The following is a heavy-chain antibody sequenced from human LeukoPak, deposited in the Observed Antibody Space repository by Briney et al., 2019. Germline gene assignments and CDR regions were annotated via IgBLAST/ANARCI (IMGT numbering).Heavy chain of an antibody. J-gene: IGHJ4*02. CDR1: GYTFTSYD. CDR2: MNPNSGNT. Sequence: GASVKVPCKASGYTFTSYDINWVRQATGQGLEWMGWMNPNSGNTGYAQKFQGRVTMTRNTSISTAYMELSSLRSEDTAVYYCARNLRGGSYSDFDYWGQGTLVTVSS. D-gene: IGHD1-26*01. V-gene: IGHV1-8*01. CDR3: ARNLRGGSYSDFDY.